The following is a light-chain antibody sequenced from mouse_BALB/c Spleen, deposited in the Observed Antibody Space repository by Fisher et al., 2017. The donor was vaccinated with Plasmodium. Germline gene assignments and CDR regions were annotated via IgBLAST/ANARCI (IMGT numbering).Light chain of an antibody. CDR3: WQGTHCPFT. CDR1: QSLFDSDGKTY. Sequence: VMTQSTPTLSITIGQPASISCQSSQSLFDSDGKTYLNWLLQRPGQSPKRLISLGSELDSGVPDRFTGSGSCTDFTLKISRVEAEDLGVYYYWQGTHCPFTFGGGTKLEIK. J-gene: IGKJ2*01. V-gene: IGKV1-135*01. CDR2: LGS.